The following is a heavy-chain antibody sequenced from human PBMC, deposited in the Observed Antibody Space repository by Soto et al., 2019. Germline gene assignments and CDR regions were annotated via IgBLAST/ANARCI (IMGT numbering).Heavy chain of an antibody. CDR2: ISWNSGSI. CDR1: GFTFDDYA. J-gene: IGHJ4*02. CDR3: AKSFGGVVTKLYYFDY. D-gene: IGHD3-3*01. Sequence: PGGSLRLSCAASGFTFDDYAMHWVRQAPGKGLEWVSGISWNSGSIGYADSVKGRFTISRDNAKNSLYLQMNSLRAEDTALYYCAKSFGGVVTKLYYFDYWGQGTLVTVSS. V-gene: IGHV3-9*01.